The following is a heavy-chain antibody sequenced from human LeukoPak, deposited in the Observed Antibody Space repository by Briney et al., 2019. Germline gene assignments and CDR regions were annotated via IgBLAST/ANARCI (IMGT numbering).Heavy chain of an antibody. CDR2: IYYSGST. CDR1: GGSISSSSYY. CDR3: ARERGEQQLVDYYYYYMDV. V-gene: IGHV4-39*07. J-gene: IGHJ6*03. Sequence: PSETLSLTCTVSGGSISSSSYYWGWIRQPPGKGLEWIGTIYYSGSTYYNPSLKSRVTISVDTSKNQFSLKLSSVTAADTAVYYCARERGEQQLVDYYYYYMDVWGKGTTVTVSS. D-gene: IGHD6-13*01.